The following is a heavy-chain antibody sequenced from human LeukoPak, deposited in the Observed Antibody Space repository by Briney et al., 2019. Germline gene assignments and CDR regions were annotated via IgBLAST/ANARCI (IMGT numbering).Heavy chain of an antibody. J-gene: IGHJ5*02. Sequence: GASVKVSCKASGYTFTGYYMHWVRQAPGQGLEWMGWINPNSGGTNYAQKFQGWVTMTRDTSISTAYMELSRLRSDDTGVYYCASSFSSGWQAGNWFDLWGEGTLVSVSS. V-gene: IGHV1-2*04. CDR2: INPNSGGT. CDR1: GYTFTGYY. CDR3: ASSFSSGWQAGNWFDL. D-gene: IGHD6-19*01.